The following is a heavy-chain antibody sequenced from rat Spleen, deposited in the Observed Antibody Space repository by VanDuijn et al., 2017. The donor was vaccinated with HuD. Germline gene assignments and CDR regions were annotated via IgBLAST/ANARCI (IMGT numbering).Heavy chain of an antibody. CDR3: ATSECVHYYLPFAY. CDR2: INSAGST. Sequence: EVQLQESGPGLVKPSQSLSLTCSVIGYSITSSLGWNWIRKFPGNKLEWMGYINSAGSTVYNPSLKRRISITRGTSKNQFFLQVNSVSTEDTATDYCATSECVHYYLPFAYWGQGTLVTVSS. V-gene: IGHV3-3*01. J-gene: IGHJ3*01. D-gene: IGHD1-1*01. CDR1: GYSITSSLG.